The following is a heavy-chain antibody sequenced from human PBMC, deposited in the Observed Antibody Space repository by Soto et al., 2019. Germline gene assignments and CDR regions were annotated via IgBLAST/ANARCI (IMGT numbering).Heavy chain of an antibody. D-gene: IGHD3-16*01. J-gene: IGHJ6*02. CDR3: ARGDYVWGRLYGMDV. CDR2: INSDGSST. V-gene: IGHV3-74*01. Sequence: GGSNRLSCAASGGNFISYAMSRIIQTKGKGLVWVSRINSDGSSTSYADSVKGRFTISRDNAKNTLYLQMNSLRAEDTAVYYCARGDYVWGRLYGMDVWGQGTTVTVSS. CDR1: GGNFISYA.